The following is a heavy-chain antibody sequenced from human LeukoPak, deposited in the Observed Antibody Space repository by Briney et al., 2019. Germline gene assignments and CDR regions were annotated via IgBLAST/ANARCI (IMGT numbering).Heavy chain of an antibody. D-gene: IGHD6-6*01. J-gene: IGHJ4*02. Sequence: ASVKVSCKASGYTFTGYYMHWVRQAPGQGLEWMGWINPNSGDTNYAEKFQGRVTMTRDTSISTAYMDLRRLRSDDTAVYYCARDYSSSPGYFDYWGQGTLVTVSS. V-gene: IGHV1-2*02. CDR3: ARDYSSSPGYFDY. CDR2: INPNSGDT. CDR1: GYTFTGYY.